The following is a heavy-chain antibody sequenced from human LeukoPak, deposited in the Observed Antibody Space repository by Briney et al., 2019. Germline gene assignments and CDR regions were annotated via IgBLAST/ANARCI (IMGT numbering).Heavy chain of an antibody. D-gene: IGHD6-13*01. CDR2: ISGSGGST. V-gene: IGHV3-23*01. CDR1: GFTFSNYA. CDR3: AKDPSVGYSNGWLYFDY. J-gene: IGHJ4*02. Sequence: GGSLRLSCAASGFTFSNYAMSWVRQAPGKGLQWVSTISGSGGSTYYADSVKGRFTISRDNSKNTLYLQMNSLRAEGTAVYFCAKDPSVGYSNGWLYFDYWGQGTLVTVSS.